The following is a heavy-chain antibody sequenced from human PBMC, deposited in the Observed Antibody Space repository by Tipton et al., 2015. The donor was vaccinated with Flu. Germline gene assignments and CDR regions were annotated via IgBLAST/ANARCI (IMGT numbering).Heavy chain of an antibody. CDR3: ARDLWNDRRAYYYYGVDV. Sequence: TLSLTCTVSGGSISSHYWSWIRQPPGKGLEWIGSIYYSGTTYYNPSLKSRVTISVDSSKNEFSLTLASLTAADTAVYYCARDLWNDRRAYYYYGVDVWGQGTTVTVSS. CDR2: IYYSGTT. CDR1: GGSISSHY. J-gene: IGHJ6*02. V-gene: IGHV4-59*11. D-gene: IGHD1-1*01.